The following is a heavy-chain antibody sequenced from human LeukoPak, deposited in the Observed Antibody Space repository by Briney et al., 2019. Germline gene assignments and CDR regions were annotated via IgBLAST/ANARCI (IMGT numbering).Heavy chain of an antibody. CDR2: IKQDGSET. CDR1: GFSFSTYW. Sequence: GGSLRLSCAASGFSFSTYWMTWVRQAPGKGLEWVANIKQDGSETYYLDSVKGRFTISRDNSKNTLYLQMNSLRAEDTAVYYCARDGISLIGYWGQGTLVTVSS. J-gene: IGHJ4*02. CDR3: ARDGISLIGY. D-gene: IGHD3-3*02. V-gene: IGHV3-7*03.